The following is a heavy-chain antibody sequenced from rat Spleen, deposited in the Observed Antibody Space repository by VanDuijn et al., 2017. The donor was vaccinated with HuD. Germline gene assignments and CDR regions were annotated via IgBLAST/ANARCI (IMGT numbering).Heavy chain of an antibody. Sequence: EVHLVESGGGLVQPGGSLKLSCVASGFTFNNYWMTWIRQAPGKGLEWVATITHIGATSYYPDSVKGRFTISREDGRSTLYLQMNSLRSDDTATYYCTRENYYSGEYWGQGVMVTVSS. V-gene: IGHV5-31*01. J-gene: IGHJ2*01. CDR1: GFTFNNYW. CDR2: ITHIGATS. D-gene: IGHD1-1*01. CDR3: TRENYYSGEY.